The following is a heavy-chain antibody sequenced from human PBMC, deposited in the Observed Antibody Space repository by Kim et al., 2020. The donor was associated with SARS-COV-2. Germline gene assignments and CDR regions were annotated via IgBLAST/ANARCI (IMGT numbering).Heavy chain of an antibody. V-gene: IGHV4-4*01. J-gene: IGHJ5*02. Sequence: GSTNYTPSLTSRVTISVDTSKNLFSLKLSSVTAADTAVYCCARVMKWFDPWGQGTLVTVSS. CDR2: GST. D-gene: IGHD2-21*01. CDR3: ARVMKWFDP.